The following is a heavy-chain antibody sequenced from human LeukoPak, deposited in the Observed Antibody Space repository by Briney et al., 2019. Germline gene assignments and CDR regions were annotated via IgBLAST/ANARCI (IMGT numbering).Heavy chain of an antibody. CDR1: GDSISRSDYW. Sequence: PSETLSLTCTVSGDSISRSDYWWGWIRQPPGKGLDWIASIHYSGRTHYNPSLQSRVTISVDTSKNQFSLNLNSVTAADTAVYYCARQRGLASWSFDYWGQGTLVTVSS. J-gene: IGHJ4*02. CDR3: ARQRGLASWSFDY. D-gene: IGHD2-15*01. V-gene: IGHV4-39*01. CDR2: IHYSGRT.